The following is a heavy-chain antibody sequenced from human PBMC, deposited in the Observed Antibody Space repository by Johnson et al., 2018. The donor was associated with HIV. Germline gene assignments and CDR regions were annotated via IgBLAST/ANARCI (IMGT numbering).Heavy chain of an antibody. Sequence: QVQLVESGGGLVQPGGSLRLSCAASGFTLSRYAMHWVRQAPGKGLEWVAVISYDGSNKYYADSVKGRFTISRDNSKNTLYLQMHSLRADDTAVYYCAKEGLRSSLGSGDAFDIWGQGTMVTVSS. CDR3: AKEGLRSSLGSGDAFDI. CDR1: GFTLSRYA. J-gene: IGHJ3*02. CDR2: ISYDGSNK. V-gene: IGHV3-30*04. D-gene: IGHD6-13*01.